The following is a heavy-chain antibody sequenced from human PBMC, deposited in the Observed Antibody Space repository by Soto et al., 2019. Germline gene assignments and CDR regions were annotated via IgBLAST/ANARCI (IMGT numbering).Heavy chain of an antibody. CDR2: IYHSGST. D-gene: IGHD3-10*01. CDR1: GGSISSGGYS. CDR3: ARGSSGSYYNRFGP. Sequence: SETLSLTCAVSGGSISSGGYSWSWIRQPPGKGLEWIGYIYHSGSTYYNPSLKSRVTISVDRSKNQFSLKLSSVTAADTAVYYCARGSSGSYYNRFGPWGQGTLVTVSS. V-gene: IGHV4-30-2*01. J-gene: IGHJ5*02.